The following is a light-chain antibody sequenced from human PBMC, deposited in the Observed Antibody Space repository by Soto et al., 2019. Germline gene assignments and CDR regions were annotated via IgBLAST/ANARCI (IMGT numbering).Light chain of an antibody. J-gene: IGKJ1*01. CDR2: ATS. V-gene: IGKV1-17*01. CDR3: LQYNSYPWT. CDR1: QGIRDG. Sequence: DIQMTQSPSSLSASVGDRVTITSRASQGIRDGLGWYQFKAGKVPKRLIYATSTLQGGVPSRFSGSGSGTEFTLTISSLQPEDFATYYCLQYNSYPWTFGQGTKVEIK.